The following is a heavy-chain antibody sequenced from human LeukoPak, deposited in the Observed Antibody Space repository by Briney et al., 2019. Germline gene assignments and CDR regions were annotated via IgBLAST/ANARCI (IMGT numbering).Heavy chain of an antibody. CDR3: AGDISMILWFGERYYHGMDV. Sequence: LGASVKVSCKASGYTFTRYGISWVRQAPGQGLEWMGWISAYNGNTNYAQKLQGRVTMTTDTSTSTAYMELRSLRSDDTAVYYCAGDISMILWFGERYYHGMDVWGQGTTVTVSS. CDR2: ISAYNGNT. V-gene: IGHV1-18*01. J-gene: IGHJ6*02. D-gene: IGHD3-10*01. CDR1: GYTFTRYG.